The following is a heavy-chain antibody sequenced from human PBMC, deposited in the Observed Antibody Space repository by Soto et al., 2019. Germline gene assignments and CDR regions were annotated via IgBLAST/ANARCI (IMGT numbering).Heavy chain of an antibody. CDR3: ARRTMVRGVIVNYYYYGMDV. J-gene: IGHJ6*02. CDR2: IYYSGST. CDR1: GGSISSSSYY. V-gene: IGHV4-39*01. D-gene: IGHD3-10*01. Sequence: SETLSLTCTFSGGSISSSSYYWGWIRQPPGKGLEWIGSIYYSGSTYYNPSLKSRVTISVDTSKNQFSLKLSSVTAADTAVYYCARRTMVRGVIVNYYYYGMDVWGQGTTVTVSS.